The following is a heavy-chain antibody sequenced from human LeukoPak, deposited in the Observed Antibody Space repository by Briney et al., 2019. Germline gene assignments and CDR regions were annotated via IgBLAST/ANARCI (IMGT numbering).Heavy chain of an antibody. D-gene: IGHD3-22*01. J-gene: IGHJ5*02. CDR3: ARPYYYDSRIDP. CDR2: FYYTGTA. CDR1: GGSISRFY. V-gene: IGHV4-59*08. Sequence: SETLSLTCNVSGGSISRFYWNWIRQAPGKGLEWIAHFYYTGTASYNPSLKSRVTISGDTSKNQLSLKLSSVTAADTAVYYCARPYYYDSRIDPWGQGILVTVSS.